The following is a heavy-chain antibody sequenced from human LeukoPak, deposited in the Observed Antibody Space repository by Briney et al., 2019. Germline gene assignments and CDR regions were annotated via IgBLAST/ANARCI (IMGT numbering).Heavy chain of an antibody. CDR1: GGTFSSYA. CDR3: VAAAGTGRESYYYYYYMDV. J-gene: IGHJ6*03. D-gene: IGHD6-13*01. V-gene: IGHV1-69*05. Sequence: SVKVSCKASGGTFSSYAISLVRQAPGQGLEWMGRIIPIFGTANYAQKFQGRVTITTDESTSTAYMELSSLRSEDTAVYYCVAAAGTGRESYYYYYYMDVWGKGTTVTVSS. CDR2: IIPIFGTA.